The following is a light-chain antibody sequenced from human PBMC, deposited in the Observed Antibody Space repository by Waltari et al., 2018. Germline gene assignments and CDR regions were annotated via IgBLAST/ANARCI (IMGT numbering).Light chain of an antibody. Sequence: QSALTQPASVSGSPGQSITISCTGTSSDVGGHNYLSWYQQHPGKAPKVMIYDVSNRPSGVSNRFSGSKSGNTASLTISGVQVEDEADYYCSSYISSSVPVVFGGGTKLTVI. CDR3: SSYISSSVPVV. CDR1: SSDVGGHNY. CDR2: DVS. J-gene: IGLJ2*01. V-gene: IGLV2-14*03.